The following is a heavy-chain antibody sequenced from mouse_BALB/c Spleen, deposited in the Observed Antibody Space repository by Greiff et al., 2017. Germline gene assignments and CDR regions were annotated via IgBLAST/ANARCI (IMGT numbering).Heavy chain of an antibody. CDR1: GYSITSDYA. CDR3: ARDYYGSSFDY. D-gene: IGHD1-1*01. Sequence: ESGPGLVKPSQSLSLTCTVTGYSITSDYAWNWIRQFPGNKLEWMGYISYSGSTSYNPSLKSRISITRDTSKNQFFLQLNSVTTEDTATYYCARDYYGSSFDYWGQGTTLTVSS. V-gene: IGHV3-2*02. CDR2: ISYSGST. J-gene: IGHJ2*01.